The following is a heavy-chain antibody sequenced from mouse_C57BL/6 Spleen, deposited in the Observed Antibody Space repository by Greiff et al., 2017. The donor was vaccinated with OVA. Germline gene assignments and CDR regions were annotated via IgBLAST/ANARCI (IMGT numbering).Heavy chain of an antibody. Sequence: EVMLVESGGGLVKPGGSLKLSCAASGFTFSSYAMSWVRQTPEKRLEWVATISDGGSYTYYPDNVKGRFTISRDNAKNNLYLQLSHLKSEDTAMYYCASLPTMITNMDYWGQGTSVTVSS. CDR3: ASLPTMITNMDY. CDR1: GFTFSSYA. CDR2: ISDGGSYT. D-gene: IGHD2-4*01. J-gene: IGHJ4*01. V-gene: IGHV5-4*03.